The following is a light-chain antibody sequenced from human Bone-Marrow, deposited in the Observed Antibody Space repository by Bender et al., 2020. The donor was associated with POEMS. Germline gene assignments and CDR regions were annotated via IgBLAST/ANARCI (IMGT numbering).Light chain of an antibody. CDR2: DDS. CDR3: EVWDGSSDHWV. J-gene: IGLJ3*02. V-gene: IGLV3-21*02. CDR1: HIGSKS. Sequence: SYVLTQPPSVSVAPGQTARITCGGNHIGSKSVHWYQQKPGQAPVLVVYDDSDRPSGIPERFSASNSGNTATLTISRVEAGDEADYYCEVWDGSSDHWVFGGGTKLTVL.